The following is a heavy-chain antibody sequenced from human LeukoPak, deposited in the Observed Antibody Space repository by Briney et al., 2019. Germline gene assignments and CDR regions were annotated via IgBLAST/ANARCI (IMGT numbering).Heavy chain of an antibody. CDR2: IYHSGST. CDR3: ARARRDYDILTGLDY. Sequence: SETLSLTCTVSGYSISSGYYWGWIRQPPGKGLEWIGSIYHSGSTYYNPSLKSRVTISVDTSKNQFSLKLSSVTAADTAVYYCARARRDYDILTGLDYWGQGTLVTVSS. CDR1: GYSISSGYY. J-gene: IGHJ4*02. V-gene: IGHV4-38-2*02. D-gene: IGHD3-9*01.